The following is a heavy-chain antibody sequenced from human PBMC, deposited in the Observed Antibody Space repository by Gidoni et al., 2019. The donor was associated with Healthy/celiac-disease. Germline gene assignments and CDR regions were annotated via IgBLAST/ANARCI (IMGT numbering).Heavy chain of an antibody. J-gene: IGHJ3*02. CDR2: ISSSSSYI. CDR3: ARYSSGWSDDAFDI. D-gene: IGHD6-19*01. V-gene: IGHV3-21*01. Sequence: EVQLVESGGGLVKPGGSLRLSCAASGFTFSSYSMNWVRQAPGKGLEWVSSISSSSSYIYYADSVKGRFTISRDNAKNSLYLQMNSLRAEDTAVYYCARYSSGWSDDAFDIWGQGTMVTVSS. CDR1: GFTFSSYS.